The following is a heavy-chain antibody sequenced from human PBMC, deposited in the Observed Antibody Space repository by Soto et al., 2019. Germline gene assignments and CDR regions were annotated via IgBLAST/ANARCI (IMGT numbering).Heavy chain of an antibody. Sequence: ASVKVSCKASGYTVTSYAMHLVRQAPGQILELMVWINAGDVNTEYSQKFQGRFTITMYRSAITSYIELSGRRSEGTAVYYCARDARYSGYDLRYWGQGTLVTVSS. CDR3: ARDARYSGYDLRY. D-gene: IGHD5-12*01. V-gene: IGHV1-3*01. J-gene: IGHJ4*02. CDR1: GYTVTSYA. CDR2: INAGDVNT.